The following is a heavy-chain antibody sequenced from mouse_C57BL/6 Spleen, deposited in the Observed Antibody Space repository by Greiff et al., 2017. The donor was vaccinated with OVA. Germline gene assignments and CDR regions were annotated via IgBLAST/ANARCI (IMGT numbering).Heavy chain of an antibody. CDR2: IYPGSGST. Sequence: QVQLQQPGAELVKPGASVKMSCKASGYTFTSYWITWVKQRPGQGLEWIGDIYPGSGSTNYNEKFKSKATLTVDTSSSPAYMQLSSLTSEDSAVYYCARGDDTYAMDYWGQGTSVTVSS. CDR3: ARGDDTYAMDY. V-gene: IGHV1-55*01. CDR1: GYTFTSYW. J-gene: IGHJ4*01. D-gene: IGHD2-3*01.